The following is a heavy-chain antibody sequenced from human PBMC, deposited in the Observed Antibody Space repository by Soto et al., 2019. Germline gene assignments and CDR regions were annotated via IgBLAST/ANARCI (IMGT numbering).Heavy chain of an antibody. Sequence: GGSLRLSCAASGFTFSSYGMHWVRQAPGKGLEWVAVIWYEGSNKYYADSVKGRFSISRDNSKNTLDLQMNSLRADDTAVYYCARGDYDSSEGVLYYYYGMDVWGPGTTVTVSS. J-gene: IGHJ6*02. CDR2: IWYEGSNK. V-gene: IGHV3-33*01. D-gene: IGHD3-22*01. CDR3: ARGDYDSSEGVLYYYYGMDV. CDR1: GFTFSSYG.